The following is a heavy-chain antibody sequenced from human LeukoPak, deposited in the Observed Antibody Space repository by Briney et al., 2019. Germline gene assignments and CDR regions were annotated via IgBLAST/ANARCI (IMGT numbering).Heavy chain of an antibody. CDR2: ISWNSGSI. CDR3: AKEGSGGSGSYYNEPFDY. CDR1: GFTFDDYA. V-gene: IGHV3-9*01. D-gene: IGHD3-10*01. Sequence: PGGSLRLSCAASGFTFDDYAMHWVRQAPGKGLEWVSDISWNSGSIGYADSVKGRFTISRDNAKNSLYLQMNSLRAEDTALYYCAKEGSGGSGSYYNEPFDYWGQGTLVTVSS. J-gene: IGHJ4*02.